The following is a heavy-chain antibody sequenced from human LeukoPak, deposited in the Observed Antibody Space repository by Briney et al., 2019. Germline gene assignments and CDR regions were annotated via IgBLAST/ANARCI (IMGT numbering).Heavy chain of an antibody. J-gene: IGHJ6*03. V-gene: IGHV4-59*11. Sequence: SETLSLTCTVSGGSIRSHYWSWIRQPPGKGLEWIGYLYYSGSSNNNPSLKSRVTISVDTSKNQFSLKLSPVTAADTAVYYCARGIGGYSSYDYGFAYFYYYMDVWGKGTTVTVSS. D-gene: IGHD5-12*01. CDR1: GGSIRSHY. CDR3: ARGIGGYSSYDYGFAYFYYYMDV. CDR2: LYYSGSS.